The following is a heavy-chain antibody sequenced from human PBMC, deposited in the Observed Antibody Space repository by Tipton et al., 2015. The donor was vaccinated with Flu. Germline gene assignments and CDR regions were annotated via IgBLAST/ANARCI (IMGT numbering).Heavy chain of an antibody. CDR3: ARQRPDSSGWLFDY. J-gene: IGHJ4*02. V-gene: IGHV4-39*01. CDR1: GGSISSSSYY. D-gene: IGHD6-19*01. Sequence: LRLSCTVSGGSISSSSYYWGWIRQPPGKGLEWIGSIYYSGSTYYNPSLKSRVTISVDTSKNQFSLKLSSATAADTAVYYCARQRPDSSGWLFDYWGQGTLVTVSS. CDR2: IYYSGST.